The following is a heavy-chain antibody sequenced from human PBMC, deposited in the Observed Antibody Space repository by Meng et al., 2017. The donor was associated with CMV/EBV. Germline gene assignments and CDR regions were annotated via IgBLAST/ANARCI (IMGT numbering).Heavy chain of an antibody. CDR2: ISYDGSNK. Sequence: GGSLRLSCAASGFTFSSYAMHWVRQDPGKGLEWVAVISYDGSNKYYADSVKGRFTISRDNSKNTLYLQMNSLRAEDTAVYYCARDSVAGLYCSSTSCYRSAYYYYGMDVWGQGTTVTVSS. D-gene: IGHD2-2*02. J-gene: IGHJ6*02. V-gene: IGHV3-30*04. CDR3: ARDSVAGLYCSSTSCYRSAYYYYGMDV. CDR1: GFTFSSYA.